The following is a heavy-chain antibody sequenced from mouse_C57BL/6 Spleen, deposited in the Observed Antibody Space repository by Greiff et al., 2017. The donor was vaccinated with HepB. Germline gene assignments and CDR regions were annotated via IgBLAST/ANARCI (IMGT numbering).Heavy chain of an antibody. Sequence: VQLQQSGPVLVKPGASVKMSCKASGYTFTDYYMNWVKQSHGKSLEWIGVINPYNGGTSYNQKFKGKATLTVDKSSSTAYMELNSLTSEDSAVYYCARSGSGTTVAMDYWGQGTSVTVSS. D-gene: IGHD1-1*01. CDR2: INPYNGGT. V-gene: IGHV1-19*01. CDR1: GYTFTDYY. J-gene: IGHJ4*01. CDR3: ARSGSGTTVAMDY.